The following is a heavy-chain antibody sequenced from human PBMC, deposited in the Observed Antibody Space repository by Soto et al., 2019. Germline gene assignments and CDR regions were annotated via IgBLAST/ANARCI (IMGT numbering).Heavy chain of an antibody. V-gene: IGHV3-23*01. CDR2: ISETGGST. J-gene: IGHJ4*02. CDR1: GFSCNDYA. Sequence: GASVTRSCAASGFSCNDYAMSWDRQAPGKGLEWVSVISETGGSTHYADSVRGRVAVSRENSKNSLSLRMNSLRDEDTAVYFCAIRSPYSSGWYSPISDYWGQGALVTVSS. CDR3: AIRSPYSSGWYSPISDY. D-gene: IGHD6-13*01.